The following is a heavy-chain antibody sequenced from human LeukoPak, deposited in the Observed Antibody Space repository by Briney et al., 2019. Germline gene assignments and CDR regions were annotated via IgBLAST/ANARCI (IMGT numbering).Heavy chain of an antibody. Sequence: ASVKVSCKASGYTFTSYYVHWVRQAPGHGLEWMGWINPNSGGTNYAQKFQGRVTMTRDTSISTAYMELSRLRSDDTAVYYCAITPLYCSGGSCYPYYFDYWGQGTLVTVSS. V-gene: IGHV1-2*02. CDR2: INPNSGGT. D-gene: IGHD2-15*01. CDR3: AITPLYCSGGSCYPYYFDY. J-gene: IGHJ4*02. CDR1: GYTFTSYY.